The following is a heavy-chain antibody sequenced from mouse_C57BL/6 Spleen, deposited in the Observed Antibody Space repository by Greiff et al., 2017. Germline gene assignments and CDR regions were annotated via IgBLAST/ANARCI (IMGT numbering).Heavy chain of an antibody. CDR2: IDPSDSYT. V-gene: IGHV1-69*01. Sequence: QVQLQQSGAELARPGASVKLSCKASGYTFTSYWMHWVKQRPGQGLEWIGEIDPSDSYTNYNQKFKGKSTLTVDKSSSTAYMQLSSLTSEDSAVYYCARGGGKGDYWGQGTTLTVSS. CDR1: GYTFTSYW. J-gene: IGHJ2*01. D-gene: IGHD1-1*02. CDR3: ARGGGKGDY.